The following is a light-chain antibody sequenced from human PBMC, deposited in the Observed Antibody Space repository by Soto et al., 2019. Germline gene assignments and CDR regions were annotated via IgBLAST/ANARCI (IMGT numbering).Light chain of an antibody. CDR1: QNINNY. J-gene: IGKJ5*01. CDR2: DAS. CDR3: QQYENLPT. V-gene: IGKV1-33*01. Sequence: DIQMTQSSSSISASGGEKGKITCQASQNINNYLNWYQQKPGRAPKLLIYDASNLEAGVPSRFRGGGSGTDFTFTISRLQPEDIATYYCQQYENLPTCGQGTRLEIK.